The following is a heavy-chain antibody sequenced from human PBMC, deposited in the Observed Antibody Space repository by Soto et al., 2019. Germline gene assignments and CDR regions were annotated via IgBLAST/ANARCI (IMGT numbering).Heavy chain of an antibody. CDR2: IYYSGST. V-gene: IGHV4-39*01. J-gene: IGHJ5*02. Sequence: KPSETLSLTCTVSGGSISSSSYYWGWIRQPPGKGLEWIGSIYYSGSTYYNPSLKSRVTISVDTSKNQFSLKLSSVTAADTAVYYCARRSRGYDILTGKNWFDPWGQGTLVTVSS. CDR3: ARRSRGYDILTGKNWFDP. CDR1: GGSISSSSYY. D-gene: IGHD3-9*01.